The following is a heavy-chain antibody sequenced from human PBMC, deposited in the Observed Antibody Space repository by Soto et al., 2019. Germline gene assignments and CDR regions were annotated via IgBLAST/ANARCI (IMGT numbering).Heavy chain of an antibody. V-gene: IGHV3-30*09. D-gene: IGHD2-2*01. CDR3: ARDTVTSLTPYQGFYYYGMDV. Sequence: QEHLVESGGGVVQPGGSLPLSCKASGFPFSSYTMHWLRRAPGKGLEWVGIISLDGSSKNYADWLKGRIVISRDNSQASLYLQMDTLSPDDTAIYYCARDTVTSLTPYQGFYYYGMDVWGQGTTVTVSS. J-gene: IGHJ6*02. CDR2: ISLDGSSK. CDR1: GFPFSSYT.